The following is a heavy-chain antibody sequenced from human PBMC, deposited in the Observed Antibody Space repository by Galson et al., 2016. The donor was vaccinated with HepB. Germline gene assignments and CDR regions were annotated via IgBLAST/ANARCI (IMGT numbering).Heavy chain of an antibody. CDR3: ARDLVVTRNYYYYHYMDV. V-gene: IGHV3-53*01. J-gene: IGHJ6*03. CDR2: IYSGDYT. Sequence: SLRLSCAPSGFSVSNNYMNWVRQAPGKGLEWVSVIYSGDYTYYADSVKGRFTISRDISKNTLYLQMNRLRAEDTAVYYCARDLVVTRNYYYYHYMDVWGQGTLVTVSS. D-gene: IGHD3-22*01. CDR1: GFSVSNNY.